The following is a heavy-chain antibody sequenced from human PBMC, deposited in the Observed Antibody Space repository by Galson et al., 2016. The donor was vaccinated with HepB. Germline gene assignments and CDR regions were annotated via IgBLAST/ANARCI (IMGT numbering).Heavy chain of an antibody. V-gene: IGHV1-8*01. CDR3: AFGDGVLVRDAFDI. Sequence: SVKVSCKASGYTFTRFDINWVRQAPGQGLEWMGWMNPNSGETGYAQKFQGRVSMTRDISTSTAYMELSSLRSEVTAVYWCAFGDGVLVRDAFDIWGLGTILTVS. J-gene: IGHJ3*02. D-gene: IGHD3-10*01. CDR1: GYTFTRFD. CDR2: MNPNSGET.